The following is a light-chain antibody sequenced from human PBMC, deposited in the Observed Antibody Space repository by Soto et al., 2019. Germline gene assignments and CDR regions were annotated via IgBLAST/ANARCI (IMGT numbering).Light chain of an antibody. J-gene: IGKJ4*01. CDR3: QQRSNWPLLT. V-gene: IGKV3-11*01. CDR2: DPS. Sequence: EIVLTQSPATLSLSPGERATLSCRASQSVSNYLAWYQQKPGQAPKLLIYDPSNRATGIAARFSGSGSGTDFTLTISSLKPEDFAVYYCQQRSNWPLLTFGGGTKVEIK. CDR1: QSVSNY.